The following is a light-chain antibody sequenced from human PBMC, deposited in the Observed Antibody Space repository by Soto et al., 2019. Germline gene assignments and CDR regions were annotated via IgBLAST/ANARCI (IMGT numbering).Light chain of an antibody. Sequence: QSVLTQPASVSGSPGQSITLPCTGTSNDIGGYNYVSWYQQFPGKAPKLIIYDVTNRPSGVSFRFSGSKSGNTASLTISGLQAEDEAGYHCSSYSRTSTRRLFGAGTKVTVL. J-gene: IGLJ1*01. CDR2: DVT. CDR3: SSYSRTSTRRL. V-gene: IGLV2-14*03. CDR1: SNDIGGYNY.